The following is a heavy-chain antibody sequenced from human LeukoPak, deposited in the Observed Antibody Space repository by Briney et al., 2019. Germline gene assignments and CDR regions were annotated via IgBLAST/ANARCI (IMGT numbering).Heavy chain of an antibody. CDR3: AKDRQGFGFGEQLDYYYMDV. J-gene: IGHJ6*03. D-gene: IGHD3-10*01. V-gene: IGHV3-23*01. CDR2: ISGSGGST. Sequence: GGSLRLSCAASGFTFTGYAMSWVRQVPGKGLEWVSAISGSGGSTYNADSVKGRFTISRDNSKNTLYLQMNSLRAEDTAVYYCAKDRQGFGFGEQLDYYYMDVWGKGTTVTVSS. CDR1: GFTFTGYA.